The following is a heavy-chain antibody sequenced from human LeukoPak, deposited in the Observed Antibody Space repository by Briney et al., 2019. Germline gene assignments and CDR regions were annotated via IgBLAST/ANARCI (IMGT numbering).Heavy chain of an antibody. CDR3: ARDMRPMVRGVFDY. Sequence: GGSLRLSCAASGFTFSSYAMHWVRQAPGKGLEWLAVISYDGSNKYYADSVKGRFTISRDNSKNTLYLQMSSLRAEDTAVYYCARDMRPMVRGVFDYWGQGTLVTVSS. CDR1: GFTFSSYA. V-gene: IGHV3-30-3*01. CDR2: ISYDGSNK. D-gene: IGHD3-10*01. J-gene: IGHJ4*02.